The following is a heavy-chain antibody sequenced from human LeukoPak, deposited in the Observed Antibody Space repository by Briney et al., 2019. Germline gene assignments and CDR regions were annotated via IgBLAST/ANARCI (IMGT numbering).Heavy chain of an antibody. Sequence: SVKVSCRASGGTFSSYAISWVRQAPGQGLEWMGRIIPILGIANYAQKFQGRVTITADKSTSTAYMELSSLRSEDTAVYYCASPYNWNGGYFDYWGQGTLVTVSS. CDR1: GGTFSSYA. V-gene: IGHV1-69*04. J-gene: IGHJ4*02. D-gene: IGHD1-20*01. CDR3: ASPYNWNGGYFDY. CDR2: IIPILGIA.